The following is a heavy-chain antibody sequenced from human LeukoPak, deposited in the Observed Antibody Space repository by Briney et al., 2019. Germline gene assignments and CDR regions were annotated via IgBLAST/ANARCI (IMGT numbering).Heavy chain of an antibody. CDR3: ARFPGGAEYRHYYYMDV. D-gene: IGHD1-14*01. Sequence: SETLSLTCAVYGGSIRGYYWSWIRQPPGKGLEWIGEINHSGSTNYNPSLKSRVTVSVDTSKNQFSLKLSSVTAADTAVYYCARFPGGAEYRHYYYMDVWGTGTTVTVSS. J-gene: IGHJ6*03. CDR2: INHSGST. CDR1: GGSIRGYY. V-gene: IGHV4-34*01.